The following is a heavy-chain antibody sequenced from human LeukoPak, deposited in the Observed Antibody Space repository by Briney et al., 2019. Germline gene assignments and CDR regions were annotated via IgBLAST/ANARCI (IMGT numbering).Heavy chain of an antibody. V-gene: IGHV3-74*01. CDR1: GFTFSGYW. D-gene: IGHD1-26*01. CDR3: ARRPSGSSPYYFDY. CDR2: INSDGSTT. Sequence: GGSLRLSCAASGFTFSGYWMHWVRQAPGKGLVWVSRINSDGSTTTYADSVKGRFTISRDNAKNTLYLEMNSLRAEDTAVYYCARRPSGSSPYYFDYWGQGTLVTVSS. J-gene: IGHJ4*02.